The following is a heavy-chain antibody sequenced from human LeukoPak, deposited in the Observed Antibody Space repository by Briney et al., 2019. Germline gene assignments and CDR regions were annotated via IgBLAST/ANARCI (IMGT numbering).Heavy chain of an antibody. J-gene: IGHJ4*02. D-gene: IGHD4-17*01. V-gene: IGHV3-30*04. CDR3: ARDLLHGLDY. Sequence: GRSLRLSCAASGFTFSSYAMHWVRQAPGKGLEWVAVISYDGSNKYCADSVKGRFTISRDNSKNTLYLQMNSLRAEDTAVYYCARDLLHGLDYWGQGTLVTVSS. CDR2: ISYDGSNK. CDR1: GFTFSSYA.